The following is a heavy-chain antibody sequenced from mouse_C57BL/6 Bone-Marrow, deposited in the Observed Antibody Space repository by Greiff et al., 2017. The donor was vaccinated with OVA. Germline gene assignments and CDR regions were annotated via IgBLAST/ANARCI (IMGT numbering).Heavy chain of an antibody. D-gene: IGHD2-4*01. CDR2: ISNGGGST. Sequence: EVQLVESGGGLVQPGGSLKLSCAASGFTFSDYYMYWVRQTPEKRLEWVAYISNGGGSTYYPDTVKGRFTISRDNAKNTLYLQMSRLKSEDTAMYYCARPLYDYGFAYWGQGTLVTVSA. V-gene: IGHV5-12*01. CDR3: ARPLYDYGFAY. CDR1: GFTFSDYY. J-gene: IGHJ3*01.